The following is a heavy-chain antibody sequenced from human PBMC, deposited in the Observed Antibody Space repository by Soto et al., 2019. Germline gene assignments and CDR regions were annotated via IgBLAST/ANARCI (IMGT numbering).Heavy chain of an antibody. Sequence: GASVKVFCKASGYTFTSYAMHWVRQAPGQRLEWMGWINAGNGNTKYSQKFQGRVTITRDTSASTAYMELSSLRSEDTAVYYCASLKRIAVDPTSYYYYGTDVWGQGTTVTVSS. J-gene: IGHJ6*02. D-gene: IGHD6-19*01. V-gene: IGHV1-3*01. CDR3: ASLKRIAVDPTSYYYYGTDV. CDR1: GYTFTSYA. CDR2: INAGNGNT.